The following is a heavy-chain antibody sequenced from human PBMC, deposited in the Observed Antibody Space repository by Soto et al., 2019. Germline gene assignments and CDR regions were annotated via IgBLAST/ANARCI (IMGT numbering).Heavy chain of an antibody. CDR2: ISSSSSTI. D-gene: IGHD3-16*02. Sequence: GVLRLSCAASGFTFSSYSMNWVRQAPGKGLEWVSYISSSSSTIYYADSVKGRFTISRDNAKNSLYLQMNSLRDEDTAVYYCARANDYVWGSYRWSGNWFDPWGQGTLVTVSS. J-gene: IGHJ5*02. V-gene: IGHV3-48*02. CDR1: GFTFSSYS. CDR3: ARANDYVWGSYRWSGNWFDP.